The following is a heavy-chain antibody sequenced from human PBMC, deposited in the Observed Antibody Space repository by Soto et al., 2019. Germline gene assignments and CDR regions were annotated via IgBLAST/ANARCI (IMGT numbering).Heavy chain of an antibody. CDR2: IYSSGKT. CDR3: ARGRPRDGYNSGHSDFDI. D-gene: IGHD5-12*01. Sequence: SVTLSLTYTDSGGSINIDYGIWIRQSPGKGLERIAYIYSSGKTNYNPSVRSQVTISVDTAKTHFSLNLSPVTAADKDVYYCARGRPRDGYNSGHSDFDIWGQGTMVTVSS. CDR1: GGSINIDY. J-gene: IGHJ3*02. V-gene: IGHV4-59*01.